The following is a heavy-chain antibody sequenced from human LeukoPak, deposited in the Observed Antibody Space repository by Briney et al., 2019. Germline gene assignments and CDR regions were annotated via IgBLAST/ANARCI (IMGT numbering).Heavy chain of an antibody. Sequence: GASVKVSCKASGYTFTSYYIHWVRQAPGQGLEWVGIINPSGGSTTYAQRFQGRVTMTRDTSTSTVYMELSSLRSEDTAVYYCARADDSGGAMSPLDYWGQGTLVTVSS. CDR2: INPSGGST. J-gene: IGHJ4*02. V-gene: IGHV1-46*01. D-gene: IGHD1-26*01. CDR3: ARADDSGGAMSPLDY. CDR1: GYTFTSYY.